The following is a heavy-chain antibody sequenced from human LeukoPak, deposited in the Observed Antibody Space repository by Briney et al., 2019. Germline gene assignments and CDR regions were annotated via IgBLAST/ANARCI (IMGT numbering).Heavy chain of an antibody. Sequence: GASVKVSCKASGYTFTSYGISWVRQAPGQGLEWMGWISAYNGNTNYEQKLQGRVTMTTDTSTSTAYMELRSLRSDDTAVYYCAREGSMTTVTHFDYWGQGSLVTVSS. CDR3: AREGSMTTVTHFDY. CDR2: ISAYNGNT. J-gene: IGHJ4*02. D-gene: IGHD4-17*01. CDR1: GYTFTSYG. V-gene: IGHV1-18*01.